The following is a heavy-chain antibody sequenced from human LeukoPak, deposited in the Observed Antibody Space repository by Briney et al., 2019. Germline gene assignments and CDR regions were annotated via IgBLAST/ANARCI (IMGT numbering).Heavy chain of an antibody. Sequence: SETLSLTCTVSGGSVSSGSYYWSWIRQPPGKGLEWIGQIYYSGSTNYNPSLKSRVTISVDTSKNQFSLKLSSVTAADTAVYYCARDSPYGLLDPWGQGTLVTVSS. D-gene: IGHD3-10*01. CDR1: GGSVSSGSYY. CDR2: IYYSGST. V-gene: IGHV4-61*01. J-gene: IGHJ5*02. CDR3: ARDSPYGLLDP.